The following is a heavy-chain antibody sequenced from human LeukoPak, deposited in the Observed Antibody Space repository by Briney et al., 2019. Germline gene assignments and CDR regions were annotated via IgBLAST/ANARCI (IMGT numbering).Heavy chain of an antibody. Sequence: SETLSLTCTVSGGSISSGSYYWSWIRQPAGKGPEWIGRIYTSGSTNYNPSLKSRVTISVDTSKNQFSLKLSSVTAADTAVYYCARGLVVPAGYYDYWGQGTLVTVSS. CDR2: IYTSGST. CDR1: GGSISSGSYY. D-gene: IGHD2-2*01. CDR3: ARGLVVPAGYYDY. V-gene: IGHV4-61*02. J-gene: IGHJ4*02.